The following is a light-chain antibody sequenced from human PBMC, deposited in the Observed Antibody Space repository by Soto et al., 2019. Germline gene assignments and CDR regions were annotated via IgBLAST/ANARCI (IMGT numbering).Light chain of an antibody. CDR3: QQYYSTPFT. V-gene: IGKV4-1*01. J-gene: IGKJ3*01. Sequence: DIVMTQSPDSLAVSLGVRATINCKSSQSVLYNSNNKNYLAWYQQKPGQPPKLLIYWASTRESGVPYRFSGSGSGTDFTLTISSLQAEDLAVYYCQQYYSTPFTFGPGTKVDIK. CDR2: WAS. CDR1: QSVLYNSNNKNY.